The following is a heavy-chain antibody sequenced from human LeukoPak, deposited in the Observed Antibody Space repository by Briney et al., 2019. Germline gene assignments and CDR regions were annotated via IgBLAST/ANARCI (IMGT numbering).Heavy chain of an antibody. Sequence: SETLSLTCAVYGASFRAYYWSWIRQAAGRGLEWIGEINDSGHARYNASLKSRVTMSVDTSKNQFSLKLKSVTAADTAVYYCASSRDLYHDAFTSYWYFDVWGRGSLVTVSS. CDR3: ASSRDLYHDAFTSYWYFDV. J-gene: IGHJ2*01. D-gene: IGHD3-3*01. V-gene: IGHV4-34*01. CDR1: GASFRAYY. CDR2: INDSGHA.